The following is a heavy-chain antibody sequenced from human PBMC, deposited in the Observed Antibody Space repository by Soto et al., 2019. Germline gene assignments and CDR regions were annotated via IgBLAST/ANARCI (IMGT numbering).Heavy chain of an antibody. CDR1: GGTFSSYT. D-gene: IGHD2-15*01. Sequence: SVKVSCKASGGTFSSYTISWVRQAPGQGLEWMGRIIPILGIANYAQKFQGRVTITADKSTSTAYMELSSLRSEDKAVYYCARDLYGGNSDYWGQGTLVTVSS. V-gene: IGHV1-69*04. J-gene: IGHJ4*02. CDR3: ARDLYGGNSDY. CDR2: IIPILGIA.